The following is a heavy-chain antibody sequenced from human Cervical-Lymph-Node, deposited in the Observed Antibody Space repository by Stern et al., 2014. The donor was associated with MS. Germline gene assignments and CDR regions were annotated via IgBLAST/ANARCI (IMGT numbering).Heavy chain of an antibody. CDR2: ISTDGSAT. CDR1: GFTFSNFA. J-gene: IGHJ4*02. V-gene: IGHV3-30-3*01. CDR3: ARDLGY. Sequence: VQLVESGGGVVQPGRSLRLSCAASGFTFSNFAMNWVRQSPDKGLQWLAAISTDGSATNYADSVKGRFTISRDNSKDTLYLEMNSLTTDDTAVFYCARDLGYWGQGTLVTVSS.